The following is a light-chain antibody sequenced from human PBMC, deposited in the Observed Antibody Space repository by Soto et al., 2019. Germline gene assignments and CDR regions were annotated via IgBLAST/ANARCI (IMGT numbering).Light chain of an antibody. Sequence: IVLIQSPATLSLSPGERATLSCRASQSVGSYLAWYQHKPGQAPRLLIYGASNRATGIPDRFSGSGSGTDFTLTISSLEPEDFAVYYCQQRSRWITFGQGTRLEIK. V-gene: IGKV3-11*01. J-gene: IGKJ5*01. CDR3: QQRSRWIT. CDR2: GAS. CDR1: QSVGSY.